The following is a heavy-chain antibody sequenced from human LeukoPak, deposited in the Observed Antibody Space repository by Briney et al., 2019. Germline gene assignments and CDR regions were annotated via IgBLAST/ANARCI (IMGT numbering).Heavy chain of an antibody. CDR2: IYSGGST. CDR1: GFTVSSNY. V-gene: IGHV3-53*01. J-gene: IGHJ4*02. Sequence: PGGSLRLSCAASGFTVSSNYMSWVRQAPGKGLEWVSVIYSGGSTYYADSVKGRFTISRDNSKNTLYLQMNSLRAEDTAVYYCARDLRYSSGWYVSWYFDYWGQGTLVTVSS. CDR3: ARDLRYSSGWYVSWYFDY. D-gene: IGHD6-19*01.